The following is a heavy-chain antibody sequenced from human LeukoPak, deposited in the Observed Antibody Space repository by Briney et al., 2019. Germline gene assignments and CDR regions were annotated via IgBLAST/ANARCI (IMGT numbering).Heavy chain of an antibody. D-gene: IGHD3-10*01. J-gene: IGHJ6*02. Sequence: GESLKISCKGSGYSFTSYWNGWVRQMPGKGLEWMGIIYPGDSDTRYSPSFQGQVTISADKSISTAYLQWSSLKASDTAMYYCARQKITMVRGVPYYGMDVWGQGTTVTVSS. CDR2: IYPGDSDT. V-gene: IGHV5-51*01. CDR3: ARQKITMVRGVPYYGMDV. CDR1: GYSFTSYW.